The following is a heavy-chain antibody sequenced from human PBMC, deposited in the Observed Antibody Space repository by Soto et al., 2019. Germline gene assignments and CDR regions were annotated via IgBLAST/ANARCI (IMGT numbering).Heavy chain of an antibody. CDR2: ISTYNGNT. V-gene: IGHV1-18*01. D-gene: IGHD3-22*01. CDR3: ARGPKDYYDNSGNYFLDY. J-gene: IGHJ4*02. CDR1: GYTFTTYG. Sequence: QVQLVQSGAEVKKPGASVKVSCKASGYTFTTYGMSWVRQAPGQGLDWMGWISTYNGNTKYAERLQGRVTMTPDTTTSTPYRELRSLTSDDTAVYYCARGPKDYYDNSGNYFLDYWGQGTLVTVSS.